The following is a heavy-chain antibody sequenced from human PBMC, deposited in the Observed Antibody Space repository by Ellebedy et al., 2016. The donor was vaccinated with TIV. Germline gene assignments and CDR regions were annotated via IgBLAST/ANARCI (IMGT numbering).Heavy chain of an antibody. CDR1: GASLNNYH. Sequence: SETLSLXXNVSGASLNNYHWSWLRQAPGEGLQYIGHIYYSGSTNYSPSFKNRVTMSIDTSRNQFSLNLSSVTAADTAVYYCARVGPDKFFDWLLVAGCFDYWGPGTLVTVSS. V-gene: IGHV4-59*01. CDR3: ARVGPDKFFDWLLVAGCFDY. D-gene: IGHD3/OR15-3a*01. CDR2: IYYSGST. J-gene: IGHJ4*02.